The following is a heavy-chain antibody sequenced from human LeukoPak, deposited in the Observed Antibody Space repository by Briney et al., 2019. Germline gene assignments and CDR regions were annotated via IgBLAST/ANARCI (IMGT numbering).Heavy chain of an antibody. Sequence: ASVKVSCKASGYTFTSYAVHWVRQAPGQRLEWMGWINAGNGNTKYSQKFQGRVTITRDTSASTAYMELSSLRSEDTAVYYCAREGRGLGYCSSTSCYGAFDYWGQGTLVTVSS. CDR3: AREGRGLGYCSSTSCYGAFDY. CDR2: INAGNGNT. D-gene: IGHD2-2*01. J-gene: IGHJ4*02. CDR1: GYTFTSYA. V-gene: IGHV1-3*01.